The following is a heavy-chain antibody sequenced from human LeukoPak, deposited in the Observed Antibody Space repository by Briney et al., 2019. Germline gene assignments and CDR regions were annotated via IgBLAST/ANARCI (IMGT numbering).Heavy chain of an antibody. CDR2: IYYSGST. Sequence: SETLSLTCSVSGDSMSPYYWNWIRQPPGKGLEWIGYIYYSGSTNYNPSLKSRVTISVDTSKNQFSLKLSSVTAADTAVYYCARSKRSSSWYYFDYWGQGTLVTVSS. V-gene: IGHV4-59*08. CDR3: ARSKRSSSWYYFDY. CDR1: GDSMSPYY. D-gene: IGHD6-13*01. J-gene: IGHJ4*02.